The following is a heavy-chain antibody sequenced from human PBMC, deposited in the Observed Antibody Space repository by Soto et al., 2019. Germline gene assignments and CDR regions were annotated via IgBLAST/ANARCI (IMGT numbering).Heavy chain of an antibody. CDR1: GGSISSGGYY. J-gene: IGHJ6*02. CDR2: IYYSGST. Sequence: SETLSLTCTVSGGSISSGGYYWSWIRQHPGKGLEWIGYIYYSGSTYYNPSLKSRVTISVDTSKNQFSLKLSSVTAADTAVYYCARALYGSGVLDVWGQGTTVTVSS. CDR3: ARALYGSGVLDV. V-gene: IGHV4-31*03. D-gene: IGHD3-10*01.